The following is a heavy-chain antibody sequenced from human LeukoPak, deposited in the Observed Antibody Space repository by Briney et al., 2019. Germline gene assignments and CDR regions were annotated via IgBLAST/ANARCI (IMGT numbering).Heavy chain of an antibody. CDR2: ITESGDNT. J-gene: IGHJ6*03. V-gene: IGHV3-23*01. D-gene: IGHD3-10*01. CDR3: AAKTRLSAVTPYYYVDV. CDR1: AFTFPTYG. Sequence: GGSLRLSCAASAFTFPTYGMIWVRQAPGKGLEWVSSITESGDNTYYADSVKGRFTISRDNSKNTLYLQMNSLRAEDTAVYYCAAKTRLSAVTPYYYVDVWGKGTTATVSS.